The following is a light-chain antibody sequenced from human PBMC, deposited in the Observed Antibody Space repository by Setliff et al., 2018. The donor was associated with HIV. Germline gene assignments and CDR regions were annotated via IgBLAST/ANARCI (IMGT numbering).Light chain of an antibody. V-gene: IGKV3-15*01. Sequence: EIVMTQSPATLSVSPGERATLSCRASQSVGSDLAWYQQKPGQAPRLLIYGASIRATGIPATFSGSGSGTEFTLTISSLQSEDFAVYFCQQYNNWPPTWTFGQGTRWIS. J-gene: IGKJ1*01. CDR3: QQYNNWPPTWT. CDR2: GAS. CDR1: QSVGSD.